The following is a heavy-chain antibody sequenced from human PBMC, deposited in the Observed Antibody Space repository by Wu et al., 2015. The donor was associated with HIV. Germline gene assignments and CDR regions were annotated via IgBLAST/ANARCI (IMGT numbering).Heavy chain of an antibody. V-gene: IGHV1-18*01. CDR1: GYTFSIYG. Sequence: QVHLVQSGAEVKKPGASVRVSCKASGYTFSIYGVTWVRQAPGAGLEWLGTIIPLYGRTNYAQKFLGRIMVSADKSTSTTFLELSSLRSDDTAIYYCATTNRILINGIDSYHHYGMGVWGQGTTVTVSS. D-gene: IGHD2-8*01. J-gene: IGHJ6*01. CDR2: IIPLYGRT. CDR3: ATTNRILINGIDSYHHYGMGV.